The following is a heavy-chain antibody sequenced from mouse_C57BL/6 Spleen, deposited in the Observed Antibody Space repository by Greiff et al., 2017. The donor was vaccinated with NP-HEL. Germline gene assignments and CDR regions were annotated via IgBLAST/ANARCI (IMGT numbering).Heavy chain of an antibody. CDR1: GFSFNTYA. CDR3: VRHGWPLLGAMDY. Sequence: EVKLMESGGGLVQPKGSLKLSCAASGFSFNTYAMNWVRQAPGKGLEWVARIRSKSNNYATYYADSVKDRFTISRDDSESMLYLQVNNLKTEDTAMYYCVRHGWPLLGAMDYWGQGTSVTVSS. CDR2: IRSKSNNYAT. J-gene: IGHJ4*01. V-gene: IGHV10-1*01. D-gene: IGHD3-1*01.